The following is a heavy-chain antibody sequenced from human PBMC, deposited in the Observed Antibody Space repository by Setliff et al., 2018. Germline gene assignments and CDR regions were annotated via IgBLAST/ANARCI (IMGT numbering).Heavy chain of an antibody. CDR3: ASLPYYDSSGYSLSYY. D-gene: IGHD3-22*01. CDR2: IYYSGST. J-gene: IGHJ4*02. CDR1: GGSISSSSYY. Sequence: KTSETLSLTCTVSGGSISSSSYYWGWIRQPPGKGLEWIGSIYYSGSTYYNPSLKSRVTISVDTSKNQFSLKLSSVTAADTAVYYCASLPYYDSSGYSLSYYWGQGTLVTVS. V-gene: IGHV4-39*01.